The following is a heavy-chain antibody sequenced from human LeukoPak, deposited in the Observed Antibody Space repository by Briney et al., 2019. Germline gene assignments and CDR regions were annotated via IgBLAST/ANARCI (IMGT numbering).Heavy chain of an antibody. Sequence: PSETLSLTCTVSGGSISSYYWSWIRQPAGKGLEWIGYIYYSGSTNYNPSLKSRVTISVDTSKNQFSLKLSSVTAADTAVYYCARCTKSYDILTGYPTNWYFDLWGRGTLVTVSS. V-gene: IGHV4-59*01. CDR3: ARCTKSYDILTGYPTNWYFDL. CDR1: GGSISSYY. CDR2: IYYSGST. J-gene: IGHJ2*01. D-gene: IGHD3-9*01.